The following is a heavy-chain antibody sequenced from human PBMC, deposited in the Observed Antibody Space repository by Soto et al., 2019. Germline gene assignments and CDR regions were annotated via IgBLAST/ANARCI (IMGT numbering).Heavy chain of an antibody. D-gene: IGHD3-9*01. CDR3: ARELIILTHIGGWFDP. Sequence: QVQLQESGPGLVKPSQTLSLTCTVSGGSISSGGYYWSWIRQHPGKGLEWIGYIYYSGSTYYNPSLKSRVTISVDTSKNQSSLKLSSVTAADTAVHYCARELIILTHIGGWFDPWGQGTLVTVSS. CDR1: GGSISSGGYY. CDR2: IYYSGST. V-gene: IGHV4-31*03. J-gene: IGHJ5*02.